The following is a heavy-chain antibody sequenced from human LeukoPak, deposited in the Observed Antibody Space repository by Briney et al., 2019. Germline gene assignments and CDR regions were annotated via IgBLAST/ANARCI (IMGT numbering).Heavy chain of an antibody. CDR1: GGTFSSYA. Sequence: ASVKVSCKASGGTFSSYAISWVRQAPGQGLEWMEGIIPIFGTANYAQKFQGRVTITTDESTSTAYMELSSLRSEDTAVYYCATTLGGDFWSGYYGWFDPWGQGTLVTVSS. V-gene: IGHV1-69*05. J-gene: IGHJ5*02. CDR2: IIPIFGTA. CDR3: ATTLGGDFWSGYYGWFDP. D-gene: IGHD3-3*01.